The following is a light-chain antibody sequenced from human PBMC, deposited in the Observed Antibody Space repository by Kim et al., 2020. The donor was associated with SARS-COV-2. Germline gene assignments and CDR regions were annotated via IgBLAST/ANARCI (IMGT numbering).Light chain of an antibody. Sequence: SSELTQDPAVSVALGQTVRITCQGDSLRSYYASWYQQKPRQAPVLVIYGKNNRPSGIPYRFSGSSSGNTASLTTTGAQEEDEADYYCNSRDSSGNHLVFGGGTQLTVL. V-gene: IGLV3-19*01. CDR2: GKN. CDR3: NSRDSSGNHLV. J-gene: IGLJ2*01. CDR1: SLRSYY.